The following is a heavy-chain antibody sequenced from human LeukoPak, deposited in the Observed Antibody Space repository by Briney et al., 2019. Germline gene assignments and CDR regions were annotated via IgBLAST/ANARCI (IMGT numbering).Heavy chain of an antibody. V-gene: IGHV4-39*07. D-gene: IGHD5-24*01. J-gene: IGHJ4*02. CDR3: ARDRVEMATGSGVYYFDY. CDR1: GGTISRSSYY. CDR2: IYYSGST. Sequence: PSETLSLTCTVSGGTISRSSYYWGWIRQPPGKGLEWIGSIYYSGSTYYNPSLKSRVTISVDTSKNQFSLKLSSVTAADTAVYYCARDRVEMATGSGVYYFDYWGQGTLVTVSS.